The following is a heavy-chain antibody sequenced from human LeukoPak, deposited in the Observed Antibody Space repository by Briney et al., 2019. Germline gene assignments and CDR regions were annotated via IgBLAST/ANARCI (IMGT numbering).Heavy chain of an antibody. Sequence: SETLSLTCTVSGVSISSGSYYWTWIRQPAGKGLEWIGRIYTTGSTNYNPSLKSRVTISVDTSKNQFSLKLRSMQASDTAVYYCARAFCVGECFVLHIFFDSWGQGTLVTVSS. V-gene: IGHV4-61*02. CDR3: ARAFCVGECFVLHIFFDS. D-gene: IGHD2-21*01. CDR1: GVSISSGSYY. CDR2: IYTTGST. J-gene: IGHJ4*02.